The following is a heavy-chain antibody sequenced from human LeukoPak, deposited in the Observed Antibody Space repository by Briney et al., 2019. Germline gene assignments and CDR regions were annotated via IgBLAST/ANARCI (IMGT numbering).Heavy chain of an antibody. Sequence: PGGSLRLSCAASGFTFSSYWMSWVRQAPGKGLEWVANIKQDGSEKYYVDSVKGRFTISRDNSKNTLYLQMNSLRAEDTAVYYCVYYDSSGYGRGAFDIWGQGTMVAVSS. D-gene: IGHD3-22*01. CDR3: VYYDSSGYGRGAFDI. CDR2: IKQDGSEK. V-gene: IGHV3-7*01. J-gene: IGHJ3*02. CDR1: GFTFSSYW.